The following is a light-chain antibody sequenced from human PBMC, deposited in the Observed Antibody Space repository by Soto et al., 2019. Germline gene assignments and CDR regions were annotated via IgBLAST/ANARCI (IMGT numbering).Light chain of an antibody. J-gene: IGLJ2*01. CDR3: QSYDNSLINVV. Sequence: QSVLTQPPSVSGAPGQRVTISCTGSRSNIGAGYDVHWYQQLPGTAPKLLIYANNNRPSGVPDRFSGSKSGTSASLAITGRQAEDEGEYYCQSYDNSLINVVFGGGTKLTVL. CDR1: RSNIGAGYD. CDR2: ANN. V-gene: IGLV1-40*01.